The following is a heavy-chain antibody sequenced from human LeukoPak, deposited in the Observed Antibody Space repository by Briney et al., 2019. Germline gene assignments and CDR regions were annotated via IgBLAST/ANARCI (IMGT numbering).Heavy chain of an antibody. D-gene: IGHD5-18*01. Sequence: GGSLRLSCAASGFTFNNAWMSWVRQAPGKGLEWVGRIKSKTYGGTTDYAAPVEGRFITSRDDSKNTLYLQMNSLKTEDTAMYYCTTVAYQQPLEYFQDWGQGTLVTVSS. J-gene: IGHJ1*01. CDR3: TTVAYQQPLEYFQD. CDR1: GFTFNNAW. V-gene: IGHV3-15*01. CDR2: IKSKTYGGTT.